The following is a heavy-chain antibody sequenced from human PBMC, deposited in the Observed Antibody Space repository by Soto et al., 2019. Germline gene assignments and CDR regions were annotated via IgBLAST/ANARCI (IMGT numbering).Heavy chain of an antibody. CDR2: IGSEGGGI. CDR1: GFTFSSYA. J-gene: IGHJ6*02. D-gene: IGHD3-22*01. Sequence: QPGGSLRLSCSASGFTFSSYAVAWIRQAPGKGLEWASVIGSEGGGINYADSVKGRFTISRDNSKNTLYLQMNSLRAEDTAVYYCAKNRRHYYDSSEDYYGMDVWGQGTTVTVSS. V-gene: IGHV3-23*01. CDR3: AKNRRHYYDSSEDYYGMDV.